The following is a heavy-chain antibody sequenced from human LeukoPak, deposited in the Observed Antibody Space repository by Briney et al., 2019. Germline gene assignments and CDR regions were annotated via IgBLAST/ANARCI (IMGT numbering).Heavy chain of an antibody. V-gene: IGHV4-4*02. Sequence: SGTLSLTCGVSGGSISTTNWWTWVRQPPGEGLEWVGEFHLSGRTHYNPSLERRVTISVDISENHISLRMTSVTAADTAVYYCAREGGPYRPLDYSGQGTLVTVSS. J-gene: IGHJ4*02. CDR3: AREGGPYRPLDY. CDR1: GGSISTTNW. CDR2: FHLSGRT.